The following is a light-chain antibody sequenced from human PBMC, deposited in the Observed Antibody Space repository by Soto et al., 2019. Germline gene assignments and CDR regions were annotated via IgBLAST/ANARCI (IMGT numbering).Light chain of an antibody. Sequence: DIKMTQSPSSLSASVGDRVTITCRASQGISNYLAWYQQKPGKVPKLLIYAASTLQSGVPSRFSGSGSGTEFTLTISSLQPDDFATYYCQQYNSYSPRTFGQGTKVDI. J-gene: IGKJ1*01. CDR3: QQYNSYSPRT. CDR2: AAS. V-gene: IGKV1-27*01. CDR1: QGISNY.